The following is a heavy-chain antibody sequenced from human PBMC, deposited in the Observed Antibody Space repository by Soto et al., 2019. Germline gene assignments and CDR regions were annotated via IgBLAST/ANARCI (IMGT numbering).Heavy chain of an antibody. J-gene: IGHJ6*02. CDR3: ARDHCSSTSCYTPGHYYDGMDV. CDR1: GGTFSSYA. CDR2: IIPIFGTA. D-gene: IGHD2-2*02. Sequence: QVQLVQSGAEVKKPGSSVKVSCKASGGTFSSYAISWVRQAPGQGLEWMGGIIPIFGTANYAQKFQGRVTITADESTSTAYMELSSLRSEDTAVYYCARDHCSSTSCYTPGHYYDGMDVWGQGTTVTVSS. V-gene: IGHV1-69*01.